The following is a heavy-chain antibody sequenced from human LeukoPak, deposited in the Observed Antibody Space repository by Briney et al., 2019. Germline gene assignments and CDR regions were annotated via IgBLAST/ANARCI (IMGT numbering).Heavy chain of an antibody. V-gene: IGHV4-4*07. Sequence: PSETLSLTCTVSGGSISSYYWSWIRQPAGKGLEWIGRIYTSGSTSYNPSLKTRVTISVVTSRNHFSLKLTSVTAADTAVYYCARRGNGSFYYFDDWGQGTLVTVSS. CDR1: GGSISSYY. D-gene: IGHD1-26*01. CDR3: ARRGNGSFYYFDD. CDR2: IYTSGST. J-gene: IGHJ4*02.